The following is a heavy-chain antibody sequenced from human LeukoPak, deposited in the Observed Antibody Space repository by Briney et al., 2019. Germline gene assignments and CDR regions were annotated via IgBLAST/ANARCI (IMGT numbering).Heavy chain of an antibody. CDR2: FSGSGSRT. CDR3: AKTNAPYSSSWDNSPGAFDI. Sequence: GGSLRLSCAASGFTFSSDGLSWVRQAPGKGLEWASSFSGSGSRTYYADSVKGRFTVSRDNSKNTLYLQMSSLRAEDTAVYYCAKTNAPYSSSWDNSPGAFDIWGQGTMVTVSS. CDR1: GFTFSSDG. J-gene: IGHJ3*02. D-gene: IGHD6-13*01. V-gene: IGHV3-23*01.